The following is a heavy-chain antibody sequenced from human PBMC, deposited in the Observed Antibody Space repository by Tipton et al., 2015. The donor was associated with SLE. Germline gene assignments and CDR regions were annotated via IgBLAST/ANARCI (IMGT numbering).Heavy chain of an antibody. CDR3: ARAGDIMIVVPRGYYYYGMDV. V-gene: IGHV4-61*09. Sequence: TLSLTCTVSGGSISSGSYYWSWIRQPAGKGLEWIGYIYTSGSTNYNPSLKSRVTISVDTSKNQFSLKLSSVTAADTAVYYCARAGDIMIVVPRGYYYYGMDVWGQGTTVTVSS. J-gene: IGHJ6*02. CDR2: IYTSGST. CDR1: GGSISSGSYY. D-gene: IGHD3-22*01.